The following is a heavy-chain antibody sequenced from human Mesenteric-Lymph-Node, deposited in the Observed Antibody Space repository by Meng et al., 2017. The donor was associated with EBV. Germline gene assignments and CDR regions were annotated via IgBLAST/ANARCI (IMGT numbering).Heavy chain of an antibody. CDR2: INHSGST. D-gene: IGHD1-26*01. CDR3: ARGGVLSYYALDY. J-gene: IGHJ4*02. CDR1: GGAFIGYY. Sequence: QGQQQQGGAGAVKPPETLSLPCAGYGGAFIGYYWSGIRQPPGKGLEWIGEINHSGSTNYNPSLKSRVTISVDTSKNQFSLKLSSVTAADTAVYYCARGGVLSYYALDYWGQGTLVTVFS. V-gene: IGHV4-34*01.